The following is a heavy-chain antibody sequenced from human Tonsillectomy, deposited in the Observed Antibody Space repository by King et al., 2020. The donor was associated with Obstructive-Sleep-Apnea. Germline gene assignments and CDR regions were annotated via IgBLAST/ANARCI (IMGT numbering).Heavy chain of an antibody. CDR2: ISSSGSDI. Sequence: VQVVESGGGLVQPGGSLRLSCVASGFTLSGYGMTWFRKAPGKGLERISYISSSGSDIYYAESVKGRFTISRDNAENSVLLQMNSLRDEDTAVYHCARDLNWAFDYWGQGTLVTVSS. V-gene: IGHV3-48*02. CDR1: GFTLSGYG. D-gene: IGHD3-16*01. J-gene: IGHJ4*02. CDR3: ARDLNWAFDY.